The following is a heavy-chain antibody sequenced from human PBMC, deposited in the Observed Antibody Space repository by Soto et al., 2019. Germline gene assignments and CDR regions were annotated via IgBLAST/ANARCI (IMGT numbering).Heavy chain of an antibody. CDR1: GFTFSSYG. CDR3: AKDLMVRGVIQVDS. Sequence: HPVGSLRLSCAASGFTFSSYGMHWVRQAPGKGLEWVAVISYDGSNKYYADSVKGRFTISRDNSKNTLYLQMNSLRAEDTAVYYCAKDLMVRGVIQVDSWGQGTLVTVSS. J-gene: IGHJ4*02. D-gene: IGHD3-10*01. CDR2: ISYDGSNK. V-gene: IGHV3-30*18.